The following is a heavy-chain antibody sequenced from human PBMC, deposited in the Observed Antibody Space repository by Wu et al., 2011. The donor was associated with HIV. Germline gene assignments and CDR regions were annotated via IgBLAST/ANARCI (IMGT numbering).Heavy chain of an antibody. CDR2: ISAYNGNT. J-gene: IGHJ5*02. V-gene: IGHV1-18*04. CDR3: ARVYGYYYDSSGYYKYNWFDP. Sequence: QVQLVQSGAEVKKPGASVKVSCKASGYTFTSYGISWVRQAPGQGLEWMGWISAYNGNTKYAQKLQVRVTMTTDTSTSTAYMELRSLRSDDTAVYYCARVYGYYYDSSGYYKYNWFDPGAREPWSPSPQ. CDR1: GYTFTSYG. D-gene: IGHD3-22*01.